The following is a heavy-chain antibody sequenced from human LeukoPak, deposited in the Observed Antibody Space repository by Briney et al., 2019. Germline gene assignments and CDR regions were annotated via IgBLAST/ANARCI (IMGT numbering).Heavy chain of an antibody. CDR3: ARPQVGLALDAFDI. CDR1: GYTFTTYA. V-gene: IGHV1-18*01. Sequence: ASVKVSCKASGYTFTTYAISWVRQAPGQGLEWMGWISAYYGNTTYAQKFQGRVTMTTDTSTSTAYMELRSLRSDDTAVYYCARPQVGLALDAFDIWGQGTMVTVSS. CDR2: ISAYYGNT. D-gene: IGHD6-19*01. J-gene: IGHJ3*02.